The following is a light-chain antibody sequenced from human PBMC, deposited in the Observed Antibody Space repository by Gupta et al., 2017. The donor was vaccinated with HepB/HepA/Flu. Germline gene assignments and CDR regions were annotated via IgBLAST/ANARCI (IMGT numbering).Light chain of an antibody. CDR2: SAS. J-gene: IGKJ4*01. V-gene: IGKV1-39*01. CDR3: QESDTPYFT. CDR1: QPINSF. Sequence: DIQVTQFPSSLSASVGDRVTITCRTTQPINSFLNWYQHRPGRAPKLLTFSASGLENGVPPRFSGSGSETEFTLTINGRLPEDFATYYCQESDTPYFTFGGGTRVEI.